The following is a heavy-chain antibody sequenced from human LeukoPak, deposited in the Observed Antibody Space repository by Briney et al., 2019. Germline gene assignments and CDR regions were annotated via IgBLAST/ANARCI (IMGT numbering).Heavy chain of an antibody. J-gene: IGHJ4*02. CDR2: IYYSGST. CDR1: GGSISNYY. Sequence: KPSETLSLTCTVSGGSISNYYWSWIRQPPGKGLEWIGYIYYSGSTNHNPSLKSRVTISVDTSKNQFSLKLSSVTAADTAVYYCARDTYYDYVWGSYRYFDYWGQGTLVTVSS. V-gene: IGHV4-59*12. D-gene: IGHD3-16*02. CDR3: ARDTYYDYVWGSYRYFDY.